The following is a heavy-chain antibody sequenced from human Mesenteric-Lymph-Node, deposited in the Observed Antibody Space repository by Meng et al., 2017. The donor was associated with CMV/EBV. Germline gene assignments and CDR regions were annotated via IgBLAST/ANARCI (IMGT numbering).Heavy chain of an antibody. Sequence: MNWVRQAPGKGEEWIAFMSGSGGSTYYADFVKGRFTVARDNSKNTLYLQMTSLRADDTAVYYCARDLAMGYCSTNSCPNFDYCGQGSLVTVSS. CDR2: MSGSGGST. CDR3: ARDLAMGYCSTNSCPNFDY. J-gene: IGHJ4*02. V-gene: IGHV3-23*01. D-gene: IGHD2-2*01.